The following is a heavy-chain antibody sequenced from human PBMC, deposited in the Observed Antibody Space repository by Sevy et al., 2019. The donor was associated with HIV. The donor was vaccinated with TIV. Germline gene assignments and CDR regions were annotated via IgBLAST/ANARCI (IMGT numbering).Heavy chain of an antibody. CDR3: ARVLYGGYGGNDY. J-gene: IGHJ4*02. Sequence: ASVKVSCKASGYTFTSYGVSWVRQAPGLGLEWMGWVSANNGNTNYAQDLQGRVTMTTDTSTSTVYMELRSLRSDDTAVYYCARVLYGGYGGNDYWGQGTLVTVSS. CDR2: VSANNGNT. V-gene: IGHV1-18*01. D-gene: IGHD5-12*01. CDR1: GYTFTSYG.